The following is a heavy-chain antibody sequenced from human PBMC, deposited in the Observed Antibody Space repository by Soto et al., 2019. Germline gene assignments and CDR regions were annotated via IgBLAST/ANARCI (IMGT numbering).Heavy chain of an antibody. J-gene: IGHJ6*02. CDR3: AGFLQWDYYYYGMDV. V-gene: IGHV1-69*13. D-gene: IGHD1-1*01. Sequence: LGPQVKVSCKASGGTFSSYAISWVRQAPGQGLEWMGGIIPIFGTANYAQKFQGRVTITADESTSTAYMELSSLRSEDTAVYYCAGFLQWDYYYYGMDVWGQGTTVTVSS. CDR2: IIPIFGTA. CDR1: GGTFSSYA.